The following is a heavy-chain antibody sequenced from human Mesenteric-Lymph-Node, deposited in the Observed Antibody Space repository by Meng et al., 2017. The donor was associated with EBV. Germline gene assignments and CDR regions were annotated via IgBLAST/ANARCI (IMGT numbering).Heavy chain of an antibody. CDR2: INTDTGNP. D-gene: IGHD2-15*01. Sequence: AHELNSSAASVQVSCTDSGYTLTNFALTWVRQAPGQGLEWMGWINTDTGNPTYAHGFTGRFVLSLDTSVSTAYLQISSLKAEDTAVYYCAPGLSCSGGTCYSYFQHWGQGTLVTVSS. CDR1: GYTLTNFA. J-gene: IGHJ1*01. CDR3: APGLSCSGGTCYSYFQH. V-gene: IGHV7-4-1*02.